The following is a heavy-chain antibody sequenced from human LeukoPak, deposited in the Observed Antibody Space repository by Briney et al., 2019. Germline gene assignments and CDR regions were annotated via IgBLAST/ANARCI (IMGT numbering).Heavy chain of an antibody. CDR3: ARGGYDILTGYYPYYFDY. D-gene: IGHD3-9*01. CDR2: ISAYNGNT. J-gene: IGHJ4*02. V-gene: IGHV1-18*04. CDR1: GYTFTSYG. Sequence: ASVKVSCKASGYTFTSYGISWVRQAPGQGLEWMGWISAYNGNTNYAQKLQGRVTMTTDTSTSTGYMELRSLRSDDTAVYYCARGGYDILTGYYPYYFDYWGQGTLVTVSS.